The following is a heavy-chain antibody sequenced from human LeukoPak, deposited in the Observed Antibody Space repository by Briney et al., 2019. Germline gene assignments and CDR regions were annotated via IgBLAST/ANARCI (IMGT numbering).Heavy chain of an antibody. CDR1: GFTFDDYA. V-gene: IGHV3-9*01. CDR3: AREDHTYYDFWSGSARGYNWFDP. CDR2: ISWNSGSI. D-gene: IGHD3-3*01. J-gene: IGHJ5*02. Sequence: GGSLRLSCAASGFTFDDYAMHWVRHAPGKGLEWVSGISWNSGSIGYADSVKGRFTISRDNAKNSLYLQMNSLRAEDTAVYYCAREDHTYYDFWSGSARGYNWFDPWGQGTLVTVSS.